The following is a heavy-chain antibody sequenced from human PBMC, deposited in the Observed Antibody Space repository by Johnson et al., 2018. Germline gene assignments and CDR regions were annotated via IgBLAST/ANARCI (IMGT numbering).Heavy chain of an antibody. J-gene: IGHJ6*02. CDR2: ISTTSGYI. V-gene: IGHV3-21*06. D-gene: IGHD2/OR15-2a*01. Sequence: VQLVESGGGLVKPGGSLRLSCVASGFTFSKYGINWVRQAPGKGLEWVSSISTTSGYIHYADSVKGRFTISRDNANNSLYLQRNSLTAEETAVYFCARGGGSNKGGMDVWGQGTTVTVSS. CDR3: ARGGGSNKGGMDV. CDR1: GFTFSKYG.